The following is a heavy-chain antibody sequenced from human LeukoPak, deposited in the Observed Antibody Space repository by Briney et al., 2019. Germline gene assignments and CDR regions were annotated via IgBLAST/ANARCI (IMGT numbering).Heavy chain of an antibody. J-gene: IGHJ4*02. Sequence: SETLSLTCTVSGGSISSSSYYWGWIRQPPGKGLEWIGSIYYSGSTYYNPSLKSRVTISVDTSKNQFSLKLSSVTAADTAVYYCANSIDFDYGDYYFDYWGQGALVTISS. CDR2: IYYSGST. V-gene: IGHV4-39*07. CDR1: GGSISSSSYY. CDR3: ANSIDFDYGDYYFDY. D-gene: IGHD4-17*01.